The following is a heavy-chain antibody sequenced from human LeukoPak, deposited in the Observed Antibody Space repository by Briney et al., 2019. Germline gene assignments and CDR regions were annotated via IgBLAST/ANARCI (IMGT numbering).Heavy chain of an antibody. J-gene: IGHJ5*02. V-gene: IGHV4-59*11. CDR1: GGSFSSHY. CDR2: INHSGST. CDR3: ARDKQQLVLHWFDP. D-gene: IGHD6-13*01. Sequence: SETLSLTCTVSGGSFSSHYWSWIRQPPGKGLEWIGYINHSGSTYYNPSLKSRVSISVDTSKNQFSLKLSSVTAADTAVYYCARDKQQLVLHWFDPWGQGTLVTVSS.